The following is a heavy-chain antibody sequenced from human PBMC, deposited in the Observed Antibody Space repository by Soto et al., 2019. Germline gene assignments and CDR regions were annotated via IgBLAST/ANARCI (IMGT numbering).Heavy chain of an antibody. CDR1: GFTFSSYG. Sequence: QVQLVESGGGMVQPGRSLRLSCAASGFTFSSYGMHWVRQAPGKGLEWVAVIWYDGSNKYYADSVKGRFTISRDNSKNTLYLQMNSLRAEDTAVYYCARDEMIVAGYFDYWGQGTLVTVSS. J-gene: IGHJ4*02. CDR2: IWYDGSNK. CDR3: ARDEMIVAGYFDY. D-gene: IGHD3-22*01. V-gene: IGHV3-33*01.